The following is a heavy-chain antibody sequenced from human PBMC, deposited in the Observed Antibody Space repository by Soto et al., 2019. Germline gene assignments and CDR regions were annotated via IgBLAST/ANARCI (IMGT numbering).Heavy chain of an antibody. CDR1: GFTFSSYA. D-gene: IGHD3-22*01. CDR2: ISGSGGST. Sequence: EVQLLESGGGLVQPGGSLRLSCAASGFTFSSYAMSWVRQAPGKGLEWVSAISGSGGSTYYADSVKGRFTISRDNSKNTLYLQMNSVRAEDTAVYYCAKGHYYDSSGYMYYFDYWGQGTLVTVSS. J-gene: IGHJ4*02. CDR3: AKGHYYDSSGYMYYFDY. V-gene: IGHV3-23*01.